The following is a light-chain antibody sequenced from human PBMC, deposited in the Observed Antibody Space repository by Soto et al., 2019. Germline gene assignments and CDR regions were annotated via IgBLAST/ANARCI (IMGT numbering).Light chain of an antibody. Sequence: EIVLTQSPGSLSLSPGERATLSCRASQSVSSYLAWYQQKPGQAPRLLIYAASNRATGVPARFSGSWSGTEFTLTISSLQPEDFAVYYCQQYGSSPITFGQGTRLEI. CDR1: QSVSSY. CDR2: AAS. CDR3: QQYGSSPIT. J-gene: IGKJ5*01. V-gene: IGKV3-20*01.